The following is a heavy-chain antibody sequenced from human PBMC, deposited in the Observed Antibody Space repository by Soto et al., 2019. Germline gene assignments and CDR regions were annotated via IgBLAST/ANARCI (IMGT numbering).Heavy chain of an antibody. CDR2: IYYSGST. V-gene: IGHV4-59*01. D-gene: IGHD2-2*01. CDR1: GVSISSYY. Sequence: SETLSLTCTVSGVSISSYYWSWIRQPPGKGLEWIGYIYYSGSTNYNPSLKSRVTISVDTSKNQFSLKLSSVTAADTAVYYCARAGYCISTSCYATLGDYGMDVWGQGTTVT. CDR3: ARAGYCISTSCYATLGDYGMDV. J-gene: IGHJ6*02.